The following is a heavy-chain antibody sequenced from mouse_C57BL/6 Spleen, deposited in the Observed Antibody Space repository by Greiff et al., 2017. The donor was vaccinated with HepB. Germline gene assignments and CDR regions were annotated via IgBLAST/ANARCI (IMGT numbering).Heavy chain of an antibody. D-gene: IGHD1-1*01. V-gene: IGHV7-3*01. CDR3: ASYRGFTTVVAPFDY. CDR2: IRNKANGYTT. CDR1: GFTFTDYY. Sequence: EVHLVESGGGLVQPGGSLSLSCAASGFTFTDYYMSWVRQPPGKALEWLGFIRNKANGYTTEYSASVKGRFTISRDNSQSILYLQMNALRAEDSATYYCASYRGFTTVVAPFDYWGQGTTLTVSS. J-gene: IGHJ2*01.